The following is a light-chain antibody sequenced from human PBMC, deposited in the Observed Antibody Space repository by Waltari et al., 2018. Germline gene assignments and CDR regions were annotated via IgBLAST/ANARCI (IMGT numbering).Light chain of an antibody. Sequence: DVVMTQSPLSLLITPGQPASIPCRSSQSFVHSDGNTYLSWYQQKPGQPPRLLIYKVSNRASGVPDIFSGSGAGTDFTLKISMLEAEDVGVYYCEQGTNVPPTFGQGTKVEIK. CDR1: QSFVHSDGNTY. CDR2: KVS. J-gene: IGKJ1*01. CDR3: EQGTNVPPT. V-gene: IGKV2-30*02.